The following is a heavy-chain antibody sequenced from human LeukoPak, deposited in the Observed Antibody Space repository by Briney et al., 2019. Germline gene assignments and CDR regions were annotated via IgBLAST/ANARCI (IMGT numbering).Heavy chain of an antibody. D-gene: IGHD4-11*01. J-gene: IGHJ6*03. CDR2: IYSGGST. CDR3: ARINDYSNYYYYYYMDV. V-gene: IGHV3-66*01. Sequence: GGSLRLSCAASGFTVSSNYMSWVRQAPGKGLEWGSVIYSGGSTYYPDSVKGRFTISRDNSKNTLYLQMNSLRAEDTAVYYCARINDYSNYYYYYYMDVWGKGTTVTVSS. CDR1: GFTVSSNY.